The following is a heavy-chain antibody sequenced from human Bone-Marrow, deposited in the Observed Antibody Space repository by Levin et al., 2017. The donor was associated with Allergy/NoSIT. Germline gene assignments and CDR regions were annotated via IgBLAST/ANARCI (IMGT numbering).Heavy chain of an antibody. V-gene: IGHV3-30-3*01. J-gene: IGHJ4*02. D-gene: IGHD2-21*02. CDR3: ARDGGDAALDH. CDR1: GFTFSNYA. Sequence: GGSLRLSCAASGFTFSNYAVHWVRQAPGKGLEWVALISYDEVKRYNADSVKGRFSISRDNSKSTLFLQLNSLTPEDTAIYYCARDGGDAALDHWGQGALVTVSS. CDR2: ISYDEVKR.